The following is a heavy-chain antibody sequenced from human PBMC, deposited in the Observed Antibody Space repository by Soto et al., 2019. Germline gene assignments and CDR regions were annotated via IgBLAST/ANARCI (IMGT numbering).Heavy chain of an antibody. CDR3: ARHTALLWFGDPNWFDP. V-gene: IGHV4-59*08. Sequence: ETLSLTCTVSGGSISSYYWSWIRQPPGKGLEWIGYIYYSGSTNYNPSLKSRVTISVDTSKNQFSLKLSSVTAADTAVYYCARHTALLWFGDPNWFDPWGQGTLVTVSS. CDR1: GGSISSYY. CDR2: IYYSGST. D-gene: IGHD3-10*01. J-gene: IGHJ5*02.